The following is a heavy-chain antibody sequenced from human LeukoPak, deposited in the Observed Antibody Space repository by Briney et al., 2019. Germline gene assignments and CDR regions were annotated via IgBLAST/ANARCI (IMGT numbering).Heavy chain of an antibody. CDR2: IIPIFGTA. Sequence: ASVKVSCKASGGTFSSYAISWVRQAPGQGLEWMGGIIPIFGTANYAQKFQGRVTITADESTSTAYMELSSLRSEDTAVYYCARDGPDYYGSYGMDVWGQGTTVTVSS. D-gene: IGHD3-10*01. CDR3: ARDGPDYYGSYGMDV. J-gene: IGHJ6*02. V-gene: IGHV1-69*13. CDR1: GGTFSSYA.